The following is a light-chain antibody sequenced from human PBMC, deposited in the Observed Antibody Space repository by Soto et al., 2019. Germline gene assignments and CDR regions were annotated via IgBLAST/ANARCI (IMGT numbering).Light chain of an antibody. Sequence: QAVVTQEPSLTVSPGGTVTLTCASSTGAVTSGYNPNWFQQKPGQAPRALIYSKSNKHSWTPARFSGSLLGDKAALTLSGVRTEDEAEYYCLLYYGGAQIFGGGTKLTVL. CDR2: SKS. CDR1: TGAVTSGYN. J-gene: IGLJ2*01. CDR3: LLYYGGAQI. V-gene: IGLV7-43*01.